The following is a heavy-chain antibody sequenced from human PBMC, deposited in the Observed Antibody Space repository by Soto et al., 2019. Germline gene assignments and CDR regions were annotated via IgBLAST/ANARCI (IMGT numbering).Heavy chain of an antibody. D-gene: IGHD6-19*01. CDR2: IYYSGST. J-gene: IGHJ4*02. V-gene: IGHV4-39*01. CDR3: ARAPLAVAGTSPWYFDY. Sequence: SETLSLTCTVSGGSISSSSYYWGWIRRPPGKGLEWIGSIYYSGSTYYNPSLKSRVTISVDTSKNQFSLKLSSVTAADTAVYYCARAPLAVAGTSPWYFDYWGQGTLVTVSS. CDR1: GGSISSSSYY.